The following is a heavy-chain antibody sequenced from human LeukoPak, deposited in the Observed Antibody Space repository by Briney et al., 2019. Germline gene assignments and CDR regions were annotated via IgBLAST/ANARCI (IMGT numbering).Heavy chain of an antibody. CDR2: FSWDGGST. CDR1: GFTFDYYT. CDR3: AKDLRRGYSYGFFDY. Sequence: GGSLRLSCAASGFTFDYYTMHWVRQAPGKGLEWVSLFSWDGGSTYYADSVKSRFTISRDNSKNSLYLQMNSLRTEDTALYYCAKDLRRGYSYGFFDYWDRGTLVTVSS. J-gene: IGHJ4*02. D-gene: IGHD5-18*01. V-gene: IGHV3-43*01.